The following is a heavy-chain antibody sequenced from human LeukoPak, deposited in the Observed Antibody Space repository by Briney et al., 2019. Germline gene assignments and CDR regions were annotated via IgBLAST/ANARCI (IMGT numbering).Heavy chain of an antibody. CDR1: GGSFSGYY. D-gene: IGHD6-19*01. CDR3: ASGGWYRGY. Sequence: SETLSLACAVYGGSFSGYYWTWIRQPPGKGLEWIGEINHSGSTNYNPSLKSRVTISVDTSKNQFSLKLSSVTAADTAVYYCASGGWYRGYWGQGTLVTVSS. V-gene: IGHV4-34*01. CDR2: INHSGST. J-gene: IGHJ4*02.